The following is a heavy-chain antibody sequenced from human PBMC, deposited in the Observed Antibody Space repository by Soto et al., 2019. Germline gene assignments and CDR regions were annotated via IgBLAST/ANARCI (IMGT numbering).Heavy chain of an antibody. CDR3: ARDIRLLWLGELIGNYYYGMHV. D-gene: IGHD3-10*01. CDR2: ISAYNGNT. Sequence: ASVKVSCKASGYTFTSYGISWVRQAPGQGLEWMGWISAYNGNTNYAQKLQGRVTMTTDTSTSTAYMELRSLRSDDTAVYYCARDIRLLWLGELIGNYYYGMHVWGQGTTVTVYS. CDR1: GYTFTSYG. J-gene: IGHJ6*02. V-gene: IGHV1-18*04.